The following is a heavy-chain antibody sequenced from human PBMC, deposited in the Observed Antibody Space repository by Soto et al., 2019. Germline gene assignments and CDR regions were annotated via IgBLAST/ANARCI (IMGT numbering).Heavy chain of an antibody. CDR3: ARGLTGGVTTQNWFDP. V-gene: IGHV4-34*01. Sequence: SAPRSLTRAFYGGSYSGYNRSWQSQHPGKWLWWVGNINQSRSTCNNPSLKSRVTISLDTSKNQCSLKLSSVTAADTAVYYCARGLTGGVTTQNWFDPWGQVTLVTV. D-gene: IGHD4-4*01. CDR2: INQSRST. CDR1: GGSYSGYN. J-gene: IGHJ5*02.